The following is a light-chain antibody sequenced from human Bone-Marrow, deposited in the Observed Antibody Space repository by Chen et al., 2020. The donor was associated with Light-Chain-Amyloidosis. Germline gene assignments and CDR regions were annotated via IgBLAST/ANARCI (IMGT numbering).Light chain of an antibody. CDR2: EVS. Sequence: QSALTQPPSASGSPGQSVTISCTGTSSDVGGHNSVSWYQQYPGKAPKVLISEVSKRPSGVPDRFSGSKSGNTDSLTVSGLQAEDEADYYCSSDADNKFYVFGTGTKVTVL. CDR1: SSDVGGHNS. J-gene: IGLJ1*01. V-gene: IGLV2-8*01. CDR3: SSDADNKFYV.